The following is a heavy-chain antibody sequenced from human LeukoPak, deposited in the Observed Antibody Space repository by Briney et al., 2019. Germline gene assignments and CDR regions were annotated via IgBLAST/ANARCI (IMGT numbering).Heavy chain of an antibody. D-gene: IGHD3-16*02. V-gene: IGHV4-59*08. CDR1: GGSISSSY. Sequence: PSETLSLTCTVSGGSISSSYWSWIRQPPGKGLEWIGYIYYSGSTNYNSSLKSRVTISVDTSNNQFSLKLSSVTAADTAVYYCARHRYVWGSYRLDYWGQGTLVTVSS. CDR2: IYYSGST. J-gene: IGHJ4*02. CDR3: ARHRYVWGSYRLDY.